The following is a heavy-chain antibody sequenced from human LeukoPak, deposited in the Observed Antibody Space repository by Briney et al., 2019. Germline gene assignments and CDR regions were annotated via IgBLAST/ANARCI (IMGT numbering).Heavy chain of an antibody. CDR3: AREGPVEMATLKGIHYYYGMDV. CDR2: ISYDGSNT. V-gene: IGHV3-30-3*01. CDR1: GFTFSSFA. J-gene: IGHJ6*02. D-gene: IGHD5-24*01. Sequence: GRSLRLSCEASGFTFSSFATHWDRHAPGEGLEWVAVISYDGSNTYYADSVKGRLTISRDNSKNTLYLQMNSLRAEDTAVYYCAREGPVEMATLKGIHYYYGMDVWGQGTTVTVSS.